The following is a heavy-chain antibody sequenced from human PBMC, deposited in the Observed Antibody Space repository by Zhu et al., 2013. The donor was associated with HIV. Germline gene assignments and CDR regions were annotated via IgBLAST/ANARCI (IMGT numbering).Heavy chain of an antibody. J-gene: IGHJ3*02. CDR2: IHHGGNT. V-gene: IGHV4-38-2*02. CDR3: AGCIDPVVTVNGAFDI. D-gene: IGHD2-21*02. Sequence: QVQLQESGPGLVKPSETPSLTCTVSTDSFSRGYYWGWIRQSPGKGLQWIATIHHGGNTDYNPSLKSRVSISMDTSKKQFSLKLTSVTAADTALYYCAGCIDPVVTVNGAFDIWGQGTVVTVSS. CDR1: TDSFSRGYY.